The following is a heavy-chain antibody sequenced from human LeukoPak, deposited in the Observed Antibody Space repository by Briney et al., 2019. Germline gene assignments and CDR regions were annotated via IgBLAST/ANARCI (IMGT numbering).Heavy chain of an antibody. D-gene: IGHD3-22*01. Sequence: PGGSLRLSCAASGFTFSSYSMNWVRQAPGKGLEWVSVIYSGGSTYYADSVKGRFTISRDNSKNTLYLQMNSLRAEDTAVYYCARIDSSEDTFDYWGQGTLVTVSS. CDR2: IYSGGST. CDR1: GFTFSSYS. CDR3: ARIDSSEDTFDY. J-gene: IGHJ4*02. V-gene: IGHV3-66*01.